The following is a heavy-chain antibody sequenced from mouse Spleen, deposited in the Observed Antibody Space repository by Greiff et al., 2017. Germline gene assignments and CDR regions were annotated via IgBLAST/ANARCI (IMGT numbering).Heavy chain of an antibody. V-gene: IGHV5-16*01. J-gene: IGHJ1*01. CDR2: INYDGSST. CDR1: GFTFSDYY. CDR3: AREDRDWYFDV. Sequence: VKLVESEGGLVQPGSSMKLSCTASGFTFSDYYMAWVRQVPEKGLEWVANINYDGSSTYYLDSLKSRFIISRDNAKNILYLQMSSLKSEDTATYYCAREDRDWYFDVWGAGTTVTVSS.